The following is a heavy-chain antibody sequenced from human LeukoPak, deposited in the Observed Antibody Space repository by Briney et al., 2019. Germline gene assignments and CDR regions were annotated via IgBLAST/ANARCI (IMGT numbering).Heavy chain of an antibody. V-gene: IGHV1-2*02. Sequence: ASVTVSFKTSGHTFTAYYIHWLRQAPGQGLEWVGWMNQNSGGTKYAQTFQGRVTLTRDTSISTAYLELSSLTSDDTAVYFCARQGSNSSGWYPVDDWGQGTLVTVSS. D-gene: IGHD6-19*01. CDR1: GHTFTAYY. J-gene: IGHJ4*02. CDR2: MNQNSGGT. CDR3: ARQGSNSSGWYPVDD.